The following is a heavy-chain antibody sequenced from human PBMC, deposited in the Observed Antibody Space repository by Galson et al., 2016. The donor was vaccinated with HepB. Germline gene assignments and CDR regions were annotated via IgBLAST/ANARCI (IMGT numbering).Heavy chain of an antibody. Sequence: MCVSWIRQPPGKALEWLALIDWDEDKYYSTSLKTRLTISKDTSKNQVVLTMTNMDPVDTATYYCARMKNYYYGMDVWGQGTTVTVSS. V-gene: IGHV2-70*01. CDR1: MC. J-gene: IGHJ6*02. CDR2: IDWDEDK. CDR3: ARMKNYYYGMDV.